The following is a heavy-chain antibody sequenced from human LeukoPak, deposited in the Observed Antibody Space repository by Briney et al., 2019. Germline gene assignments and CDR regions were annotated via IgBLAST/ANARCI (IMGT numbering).Heavy chain of an antibody. D-gene: IGHD3-3*01. CDR2: ISGSGGST. CDR3: AKNMYYDFWSGYSRIDP. Sequence: PGGSLRLSCAASGFTFSSYAMSWVRQAPGKGLECVSAISGSGGSTYYADSVKGRFTISRDNSKNTLYLQMNSLRAEDTAVYYCAKNMYYDFWSGYSRIDPWGQGTLVTVSS. J-gene: IGHJ5*02. CDR1: GFTFSSYA. V-gene: IGHV3-23*01.